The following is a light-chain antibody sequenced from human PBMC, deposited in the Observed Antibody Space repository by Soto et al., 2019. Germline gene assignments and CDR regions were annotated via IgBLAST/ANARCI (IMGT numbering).Light chain of an antibody. Sequence: IVLTQSPATLSLSPGERATLSCRASESVNDYLAWYQQKPGQAPRLLIYGASNRATGIPVRFSGSGSGTDFTLTNSSLDPEDFAVYYCQHRGRWPRTFGQGTKLEI. V-gene: IGKV3-11*01. J-gene: IGKJ2*01. CDR1: ESVNDY. CDR2: GAS. CDR3: QHRGRWPRT.